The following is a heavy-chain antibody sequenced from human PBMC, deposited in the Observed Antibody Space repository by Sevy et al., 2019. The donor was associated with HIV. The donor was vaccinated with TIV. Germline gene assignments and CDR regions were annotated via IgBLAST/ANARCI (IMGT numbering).Heavy chain of an antibody. CDR3: HYYGSGSYYNDPDY. CDR1: GGTFSSYA. D-gene: IGHD3-10*01. Sequence: ASVKVSCKASGGTFSSYAISWVRQAPGQGLEWMGGIIPIFGTANYAQKFQGRVTITADESTSTAYMELSSLRSEDTAMYYCHYYGSGSYYNDPDYWGQGTLVTVSS. CDR2: IIPIFGTA. J-gene: IGHJ4*02. V-gene: IGHV1-69*13.